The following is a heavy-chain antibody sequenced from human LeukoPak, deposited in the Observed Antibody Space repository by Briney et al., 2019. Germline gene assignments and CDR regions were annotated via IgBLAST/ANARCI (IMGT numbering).Heavy chain of an antibody. V-gene: IGHV3-74*01. CDR3: ARGFGGVFYYMDV. CDR1: GFTFSSYW. J-gene: IGHJ6*03. D-gene: IGHD3-10*01. CDR2: INSDGSST. Sequence: GGSLRLSCAASGFTFSSYWMHWVRQAPGKGLVWVSRINSDGSSTSYADSVKGRFTISRDNAKNTLYLQMNSLRAEDTAVYYCARGFGGVFYYMDVWGKGTTVTVSS.